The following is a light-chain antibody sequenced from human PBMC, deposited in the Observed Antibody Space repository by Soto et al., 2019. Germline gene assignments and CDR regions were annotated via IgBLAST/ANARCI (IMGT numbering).Light chain of an antibody. CDR2: GTS. Sequence: EIVLTQSPGTLSLAAGDSATLSCRASRSVNSRYLAWYQQKPGQAPRLLIYGTSTRATGIPDRFSGSGSGTDFTLTISRLEPEDFAVYHCHQYGYSPNTFGQGTNLEIK. J-gene: IGKJ2*01. V-gene: IGKV3-20*01. CDR3: HQYGYSPNT. CDR1: RSVNSRY.